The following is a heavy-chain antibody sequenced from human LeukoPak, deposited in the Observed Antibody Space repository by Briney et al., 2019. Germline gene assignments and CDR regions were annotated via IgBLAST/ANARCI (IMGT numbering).Heavy chain of an antibody. J-gene: IGHJ4*02. CDR1: GYTFTSYG. D-gene: IGHD3-22*01. Sequence: ASVKVSCKASGYTFTSYGISWVRQAPGQGLEWMGWISAYNGNTNYAQKLQGRVTMTTDTSTSTAYMELSRLRSDDTAVYYCARDRRLYYYDSSGYYGYWGQGTLVTVSS. CDR3: ARDRRLYYYDSSGYYGY. V-gene: IGHV1-18*01. CDR2: ISAYNGNT.